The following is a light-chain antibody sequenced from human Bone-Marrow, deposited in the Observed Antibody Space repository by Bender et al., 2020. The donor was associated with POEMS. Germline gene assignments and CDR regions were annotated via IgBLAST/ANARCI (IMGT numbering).Light chain of an antibody. CDR1: SSDVGGYTY. J-gene: IGLJ1*01. CDR3: CSFASSISYV. V-gene: IGLV2-11*01. CDR2: DVT. Sequence: QSALTQPRSVSGSPGQSVTISCTGTSSDVGGYTYVSWYQQHPDKAPKLMIYDVTKRPSGVPDRFSGSKSGNTASLTISGLQAEDEADYYCCSFASSISYVFGTGTKVTVL.